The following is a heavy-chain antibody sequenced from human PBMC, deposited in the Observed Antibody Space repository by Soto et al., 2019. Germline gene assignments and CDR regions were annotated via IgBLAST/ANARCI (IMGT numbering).Heavy chain of an antibody. D-gene: IGHD3-16*02. CDR1: GASISSSHY. V-gene: IGHV4-4*02. CDR3: ARYRKDDYYGGIDV. J-gene: IGHJ6*02. CDR2: IYHTGNT. Sequence: SETLSLTCTVSGASISSSHYWTLVRQPPGKGLEWIGEIYHTGNTNNNPSLKSRVTLSIDKSKNKFSLRLTYVTPADTAGFYFARYRKDDYYGGIDVWGQGTRVTVSS.